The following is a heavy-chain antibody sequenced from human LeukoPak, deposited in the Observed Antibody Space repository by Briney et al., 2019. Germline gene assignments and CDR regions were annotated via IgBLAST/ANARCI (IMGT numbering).Heavy chain of an antibody. CDR1: GFTFSSYS. Sequence: GGSLRLCCAASGFTFSSYSMNWVRQAPGKGLEWVSSISSSSSYIYYADSVKGRFTISRDNAKNSLYLQMNSLRAEDTAVYYCARDPSVNVLPYYFDYWGQGTLVTVSS. CDR2: ISSSSSYI. D-gene: IGHD3-10*01. J-gene: IGHJ4*02. CDR3: ARDPSVNVLPYYFDY. V-gene: IGHV3-21*01.